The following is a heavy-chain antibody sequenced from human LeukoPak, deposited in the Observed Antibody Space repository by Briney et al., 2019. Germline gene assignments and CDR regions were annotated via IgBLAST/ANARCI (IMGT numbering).Heavy chain of an antibody. D-gene: IGHD6-19*01. V-gene: IGHV1-2*02. CDR3: ARGVVGSYYYYYMDV. CDR1: GYTFTVYY. CDR2: INPNSGGT. J-gene: IGHJ6*03. Sequence: WASVTVSFTASGYTFTVYYMHWVRQAPGQGLEWMGWINPNSGGTNYAQKFQGRVTMTRDTSISTAYMELSRLRSDDTAVYYCARGVVGSYYYYYMDVWGKGTTVTVSS.